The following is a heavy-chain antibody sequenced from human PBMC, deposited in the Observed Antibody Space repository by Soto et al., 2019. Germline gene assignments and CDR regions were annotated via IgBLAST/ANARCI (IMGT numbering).Heavy chain of an antibody. CDR2: MFHSGST. CDR1: GDSVISNWY. V-gene: IGHV4-4*02. Sequence: PSETLSLTCAVSGDSVISNWYWGWVRQSPGKGLEWIADMFHSGSTNYSPSLESRVTLSVDKSKNQFSLKMNSVTAADTAVYYCARGAEDYGGGSYRYRPVYFQYWGQGTPVTV. CDR3: ARGAEDYGGGSYRYRPVYFQY. D-gene: IGHD3-16*02. J-gene: IGHJ1*01.